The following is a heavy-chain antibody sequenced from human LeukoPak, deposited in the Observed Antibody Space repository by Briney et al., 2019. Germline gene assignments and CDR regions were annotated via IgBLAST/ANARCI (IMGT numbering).Heavy chain of an antibody. D-gene: IGHD5-12*01. J-gene: IGHJ4*02. Sequence: GGSLRLSCAASGFSFCSYAMHWVRQAPGKGLEWVALISYDGSNKYYADSVKGRFTISRDNAKNSLYLQMNSLRAKDTAVYYCARATSWLREDRTDYWGQGTLVTVSS. CDR1: GFSFCSYA. V-gene: IGHV3-30*04. CDR2: ISYDGSNK. CDR3: ARATSWLREDRTDY.